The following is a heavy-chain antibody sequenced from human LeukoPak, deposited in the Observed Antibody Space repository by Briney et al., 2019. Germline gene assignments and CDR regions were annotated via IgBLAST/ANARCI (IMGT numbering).Heavy chain of an antibody. CDR1: GFTFSSQW. J-gene: IGHJ5*02. Sequence: GGSLRLSCAASGFTFSSQWMSWVRQAPGKGLEWVANIKEDGSEKSYVDSVKGRFTISRDNAKNSLYLQMNSLRAEDTAVYYCARVFSWGQGNLVTVSS. CDR3: ARVFS. V-gene: IGHV3-7*01. CDR2: IKEDGSEK.